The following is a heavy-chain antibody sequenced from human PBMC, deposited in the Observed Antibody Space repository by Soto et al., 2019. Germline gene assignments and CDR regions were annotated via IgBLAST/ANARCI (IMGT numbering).Heavy chain of an antibody. J-gene: IGHJ6*02. CDR1: GFTFRTYT. CDR3: ARDRGYDAHDYYYNAMDV. Sequence: GGSLRLSCVASGFTFRTYTMNWVRQAPGKGLEWVSGIRGFSPYTFYAESVKGRFTISRDNAKNSLYLQMNSLRAEDTAVYYCARDRGYDAHDYYYNAMDVWGQGTTVTVSS. V-gene: IGHV3-21*01. CDR2: IRGFSPYT. D-gene: IGHD2-15*01.